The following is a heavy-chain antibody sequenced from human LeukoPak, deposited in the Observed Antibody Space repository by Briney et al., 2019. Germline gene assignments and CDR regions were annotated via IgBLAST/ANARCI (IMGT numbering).Heavy chain of an antibody. V-gene: IGHV5-51*01. CDR2: IYPADSDT. J-gene: IGHJ4*02. CDR1: GYSFTNYW. Sequence: GESLKISCKGSGYSFTNYWIGWVRRMPGKGLEWMGIIYPADSDTRYSPSFQGLVTISADKSISTAYLQWSSLKASDTAMYYCARPPLRGYNYGFDYWGQGTLVTVSS. CDR3: ARPPLRGYNYGFDY. D-gene: IGHD5-18*01.